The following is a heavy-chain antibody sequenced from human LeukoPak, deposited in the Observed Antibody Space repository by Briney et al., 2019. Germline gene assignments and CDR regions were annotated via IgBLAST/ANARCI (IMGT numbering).Heavy chain of an antibody. D-gene: IGHD3-10*01. CDR3: ARSDGYGLVGI. CDR2: FHHSGST. Sequence: SETLSLTCTVSGGSISSYYWTWIRQSPGKGLEWIGFFHHSGSTNYNPSFKSRVTISADTSNNHFSLRLTSVTAADTAVYYCARSDGYGLVGIWGQGTMVTVSS. CDR1: GGSISSYY. J-gene: IGHJ3*02. V-gene: IGHV4-59*01.